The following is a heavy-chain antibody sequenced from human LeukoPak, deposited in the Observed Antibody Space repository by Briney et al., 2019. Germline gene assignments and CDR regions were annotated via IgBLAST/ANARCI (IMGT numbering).Heavy chain of an antibody. D-gene: IGHD5-18*01. CDR1: GFTFSRHW. V-gene: IGHV3-74*01. J-gene: IGHJ4*02. Sequence: GGSLRLSCAASGFTFSRHWMHWVRQAPGKGLVWVSRSNSDGSSTNYADSVKGRFTVSRDNAKNTLYLQMNSLRAEDTAVYYCASDTVDTAVGIDYWGQGTLVTVSS. CDR2: SNSDGSST. CDR3: ASDTVDTAVGIDY.